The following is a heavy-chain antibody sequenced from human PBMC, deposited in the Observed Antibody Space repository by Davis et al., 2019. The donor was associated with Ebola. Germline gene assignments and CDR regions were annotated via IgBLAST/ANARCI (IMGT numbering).Heavy chain of an antibody. V-gene: IGHV1-18*04. D-gene: IGHD3-22*01. CDR1: GYTFTSYG. CDR3: ARDLGGMIEALGWFDP. CDR2: INPHNGNT. Sequence: ASVKVSCKASGYTFTSYGITWVRQAPGQGLEWMGWINPHNGNTNYAQNVQGRVTMTTDTSTSTAYMEVGILRSDDTAVYYCARDLGGMIEALGWFDPWGQGTLVTVSS. J-gene: IGHJ5*02.